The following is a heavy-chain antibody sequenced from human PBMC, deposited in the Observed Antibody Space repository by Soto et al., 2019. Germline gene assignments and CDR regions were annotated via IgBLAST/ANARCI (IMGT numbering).Heavy chain of an antibody. CDR1: GYTFTGYA. CDR3: ATSYSGYDYNYYYGMDV. D-gene: IGHD5-12*01. CDR2: INAGNGNT. Sequence: ASVKVSCRASGYTFTGYAMHWVRQAPGQRIEWMGWINAGNGNTKYSQKFQGRVTITRDTSASTAYMELSSLRSEDTAVYYCATSYSGYDYNYYYGMDVWGQGTTVTVS. J-gene: IGHJ6*02. V-gene: IGHV1-3*01.